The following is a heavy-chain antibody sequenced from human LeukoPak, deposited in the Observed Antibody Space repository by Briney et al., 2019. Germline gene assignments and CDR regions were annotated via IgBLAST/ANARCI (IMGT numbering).Heavy chain of an antibody. J-gene: IGHJ6*03. CDR3: ARDGFGGNPVGYYYYYMDV. CDR2: ITSGSSYI. Sequence: GGSLRLSCAASRFTFRSYTMNWVRQAPGKGLEWVSSITSGSSYIYYADSVKGRFSISRDNAKNSLYLQMNSLRAEDTAVYYCARDGFGGNPVGYYYYYMDVWGKGTTVTVSS. CDR1: RFTFRSYT. V-gene: IGHV3-21*01. D-gene: IGHD4-23*01.